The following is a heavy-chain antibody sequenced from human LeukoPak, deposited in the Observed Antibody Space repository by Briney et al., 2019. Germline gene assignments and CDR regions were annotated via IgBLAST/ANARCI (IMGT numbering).Heavy chain of an antibody. D-gene: IGHD3-10*01. J-gene: IGHJ6*03. Sequence: SETLSLTCAVYGGSFSGYYWSWIRQPPGKGLEWVGEINHSGSTNYNPSLKSRVAISVDTSKNQFSLKLSSVNAADTAVYYCARGNMVRGSGRSIYYMDVWGKGTRVTVSS. CDR2: INHSGST. CDR1: GGSFSGYY. V-gene: IGHV4-34*01. CDR3: ARGNMVRGSGRSIYYMDV.